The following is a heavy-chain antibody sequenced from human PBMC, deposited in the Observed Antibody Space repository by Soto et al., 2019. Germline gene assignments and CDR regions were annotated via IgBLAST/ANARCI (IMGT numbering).Heavy chain of an antibody. CDR1: GGSISSGGYS. CDR3: ESGVVRGINPDAFDI. D-gene: IGHD3-10*01. Sequence: SETLSLTCAVSGGSISSGGYSWSWIRQPPGKGLEWIGYIYHSGSTYYNPSLKSRVTISVDTSKNQFSLKLSSVTAADTAVYYCESGVVRGINPDAFDIWGQGTMVTVSS. V-gene: IGHV4-30-2*03. CDR2: IYHSGST. J-gene: IGHJ3*02.